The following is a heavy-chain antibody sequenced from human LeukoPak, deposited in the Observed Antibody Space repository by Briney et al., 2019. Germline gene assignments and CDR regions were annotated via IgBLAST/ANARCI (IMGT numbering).Heavy chain of an antibody. CDR1: GYTLTELS. V-gene: IGHV1-24*01. D-gene: IGHD6-13*01. CDR2: FDPEDGET. CDR3: ATWMWQQPPHDAFDI. Sequence: ASVKVSCKVSGYTLTELSMHWVRQAPGKGLEWMGGFDPEDGETIYAQKFQGRVTMTEDTSTDTAYMELSSLRSEDTAVYYCATWMWQQPPHDAFDIWGQGTMVTVSS. J-gene: IGHJ3*02.